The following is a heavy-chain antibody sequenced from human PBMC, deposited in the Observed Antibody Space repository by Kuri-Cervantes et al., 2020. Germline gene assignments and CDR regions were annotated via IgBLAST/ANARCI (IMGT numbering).Heavy chain of an antibody. CDR3: ARLYEYYFDY. Sequence: GGSLRLSCAASGFTFDDYTMHWVRQAPGKGLEWVSLITWDGGSTYYADSVKGRFTISRDSAKNSLYLQMNSLRAEDTAVYYCARLYEYYFDYWGQGTLVTVSS. V-gene: IGHV3-43*01. CDR1: GFTFDDYT. D-gene: IGHD5/OR15-5a*01. J-gene: IGHJ4*02. CDR2: ITWDGGST.